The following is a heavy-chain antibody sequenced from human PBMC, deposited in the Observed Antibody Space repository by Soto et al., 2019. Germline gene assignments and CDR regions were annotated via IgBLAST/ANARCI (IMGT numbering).Heavy chain of an antibody. V-gene: IGHV3-30*04. J-gene: IGHJ4*02. CDR1: GFTFSSYA. CDR2: ISYDGSNK. D-gene: IGHD6-6*01. CDR3: ARPWGSSPSGRGDY. Sequence: GGSLRLSCAASGFTFSSYAMHWVRQAPGKGLEWVAVISYDGSNKYYADSVKGRFTISRDNSKNTLYLQMNSLRAEDTAVYYCARPWGSSPSGRGDYWGQGTLVTVSS.